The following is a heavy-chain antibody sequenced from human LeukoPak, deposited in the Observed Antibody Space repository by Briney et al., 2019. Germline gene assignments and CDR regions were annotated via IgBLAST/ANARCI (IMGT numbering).Heavy chain of an antibody. J-gene: IGHJ4*02. CDR3: AKDMTSYGPPYYFDY. V-gene: IGHV3-23*01. D-gene: IGHD5-18*01. CDR2: ISGSGGRT. Sequence: GGSLRLSCAASGFTFSSYAMSWVRQAPGKGLEWVSAISGSGGRTYYADSVKGRFTISRDNSKNTLYLQMNSLRAEDTAVYYCAKDMTSYGPPYYFDYWGQGTLVTVSS. CDR1: GFTFSSYA.